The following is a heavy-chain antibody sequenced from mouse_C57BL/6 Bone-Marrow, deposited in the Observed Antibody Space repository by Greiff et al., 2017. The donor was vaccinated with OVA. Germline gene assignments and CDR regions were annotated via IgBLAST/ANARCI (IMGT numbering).Heavy chain of an antibody. D-gene: IGHD1-1*01. Sequence: VKLQQSGAELARPGASVKLSCKASGYTFTSYGISWVKQRTGQGLEWIGEIYPRSGNTYYNEKFKGKATLTADKSSSTAYMELRSLTSEDSVVYFCASQGDYYGSSYVGYWGQGTTLTVSS. CDR3: ASQGDYYGSSYVGY. V-gene: IGHV1-81*01. CDR1: GYTFTSYG. CDR2: IYPRSGNT. J-gene: IGHJ2*01.